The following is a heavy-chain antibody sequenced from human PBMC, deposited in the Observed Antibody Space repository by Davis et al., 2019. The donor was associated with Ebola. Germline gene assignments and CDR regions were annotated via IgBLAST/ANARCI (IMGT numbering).Heavy chain of an antibody. V-gene: IGHV3-30-3*01. D-gene: IGHD6-6*01. CDR1: GFTFSSYA. CDR2: ISYDGSNK. J-gene: IGHJ4*02. Sequence: PGGSLRLSCAASGFTFSSYAMHWVRQAPGKGLEWVAVISYDGSNKYYADSVKGRFTISRDNSKNTLYLQMNSLRAEDTAVYYCARSVYEERLYRAARPRFDYWGQGTLVTVSS. CDR3: ARSVYEERLYRAARPRFDY.